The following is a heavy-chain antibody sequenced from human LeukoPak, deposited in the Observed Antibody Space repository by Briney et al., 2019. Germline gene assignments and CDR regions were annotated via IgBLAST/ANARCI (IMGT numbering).Heavy chain of an antibody. J-gene: IGHJ4*02. Sequence: PGGSLRLSCAASGFTFSSYAMSWVRQAPGKGLEWVSAISGSGGSTYYADSVKGRFTISRDNSKNTLYLQMNSLRAEDTAVYYCAKDSIGIEYSSSWYYFDYWGQGTLVTVSS. CDR1: GFTFSSYA. CDR3: AKDSIGIEYSSSWYYFDY. CDR2: ISGSGGST. D-gene: IGHD6-13*01. V-gene: IGHV3-23*01.